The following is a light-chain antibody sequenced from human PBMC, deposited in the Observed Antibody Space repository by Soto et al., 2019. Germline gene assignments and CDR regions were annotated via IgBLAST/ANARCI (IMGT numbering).Light chain of an antibody. CDR2: AAS. J-gene: IGKJ3*01. V-gene: IGKV1-39*01. CDR1: QTINRY. Sequence: DIQMIQSPSSLSASVGDRVTITCRATQTINRYLNWYQQRPGKAPKLLISAASNVQSGVPSRFSGSGSGTEFTLTISSLQPEDFASYYCQQSHSIPLTFGPGTKLEIK. CDR3: QQSHSIPLT.